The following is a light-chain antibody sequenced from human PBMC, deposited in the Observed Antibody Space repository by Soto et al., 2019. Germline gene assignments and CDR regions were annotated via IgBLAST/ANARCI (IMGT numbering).Light chain of an antibody. V-gene: IGKV3-15*01. Sequence: EVAMTQSPATLSVSRGERATLSCRASQSVGSNLAWYQQKPGQAPTLLIYGASTRATGIPATFSGSGSGTEFTLTISSLQSEDFAVYYCQQYNDWPPFTFGPGTKVDIK. J-gene: IGKJ3*01. CDR2: GAS. CDR1: QSVGSN. CDR3: QQYNDWPPFT.